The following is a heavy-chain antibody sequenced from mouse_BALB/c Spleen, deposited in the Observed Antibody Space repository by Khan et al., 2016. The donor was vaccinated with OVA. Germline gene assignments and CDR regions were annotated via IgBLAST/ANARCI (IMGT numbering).Heavy chain of an antibody. CDR2: INTETGEP. D-gene: IGHD2-14*01. J-gene: IGHJ2*01. CDR1: GYTFTDYS. CDR3: ARDRYDYCDY. V-gene: IGHV9-2-1*01. Sequence: QIQLVQSGPEPKKPGETVKISCKASGYTFTDYSMHWVKQAPGKGLKWMGWINTETGEPTYADDFKGRFAFSLETSASTAYLQINNLKNEDTATYFCARDRYDYCDYWGQGTTLTVSS.